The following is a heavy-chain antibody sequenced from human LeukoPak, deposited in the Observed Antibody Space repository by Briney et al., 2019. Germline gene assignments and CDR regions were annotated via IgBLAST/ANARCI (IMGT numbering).Heavy chain of an antibody. CDR1: GYTFTSYG. CDR2: ISAYNGNT. CDR3: ARGPEVAVADY. V-gene: IGHV1-18*01. J-gene: IGHJ4*02. Sequence: GASVKVSCKASGYTFTSYGISWVRQAPGQGHEWMGWISAYNGNTNYAQKLQGRVTMTTDTSTSTAYMELSRLRSDDTAVYYCARGPEVAVADYWGQGTLVTVSS. D-gene: IGHD6-19*01.